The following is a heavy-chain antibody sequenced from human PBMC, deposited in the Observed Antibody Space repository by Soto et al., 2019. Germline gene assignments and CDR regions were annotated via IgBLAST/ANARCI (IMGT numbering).Heavy chain of an antibody. CDR1: GYTFTSYG. J-gene: IGHJ6*02. CDR3: ARDSSSWVDYYYGMDV. V-gene: IGHV1-18*01. D-gene: IGHD6-13*01. Sequence: ASVKVSCKASGYTFTSYGISWVRQAPGQGLEWMGWISAYNGNTNYAQKLQGRVTMTTDTSTSTAYMELRSLRSDDTAVDYCARDSSSWVDYYYGMDVWGQGTTVTVSS. CDR2: ISAYNGNT.